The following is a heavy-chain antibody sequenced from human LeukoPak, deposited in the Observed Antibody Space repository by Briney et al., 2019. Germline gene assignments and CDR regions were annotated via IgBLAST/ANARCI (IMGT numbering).Heavy chain of an antibody. CDR2: ANHSGST. Sequence: PSETLSLTCAVYGGSFSGYYWSWIRQPPGKGLEWIGEANHSGSTNYNPSLKSRVTISVDTSKNQFSLKLSSVTAADTAVYYCARGHRSGYYEKYFQHWGQGTLVTVSS. V-gene: IGHV4-34*01. D-gene: IGHD3-22*01. CDR3: ARGHRSGYYEKYFQH. J-gene: IGHJ1*01. CDR1: GGSFSGYY.